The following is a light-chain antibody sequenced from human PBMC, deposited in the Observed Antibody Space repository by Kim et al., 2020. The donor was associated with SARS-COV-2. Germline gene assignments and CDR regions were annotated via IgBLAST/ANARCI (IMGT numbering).Light chain of an antibody. CDR1: QSVSSN. J-gene: IGKJ2*01. CDR2: GAS. Sequence: EIVMTQSPATLSVSPGERATLSCRASQSVSSNLAWYQQKPGQAPRLLIYGASTRATGIPARFSGSGSGTELTLTISSLQSEDFAVYYCQQYNNWPPNTFGQGTKLGI. CDR3: QQYNNWPPNT. V-gene: IGKV3-15*01.